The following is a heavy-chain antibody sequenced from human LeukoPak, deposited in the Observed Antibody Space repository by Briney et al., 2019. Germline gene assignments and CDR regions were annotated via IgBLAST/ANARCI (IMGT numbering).Heavy chain of an antibody. D-gene: IGHD3-16*02. CDR3: ARGPQVWGSYRPLLYFDY. V-gene: IGHV3-7*01. Sequence: GGSLRLSCVASGFTFSSYWMSWVRQAPGKGLEWVANIKQDGSEKYYVDSVKGRFTISRDNAKNSLYVQMNSLRAEDTAVYYCARGPQVWGSYRPLLYFDYWGQGTLVTVSS. CDR2: IKQDGSEK. CDR1: GFTFSSYW. J-gene: IGHJ4*02.